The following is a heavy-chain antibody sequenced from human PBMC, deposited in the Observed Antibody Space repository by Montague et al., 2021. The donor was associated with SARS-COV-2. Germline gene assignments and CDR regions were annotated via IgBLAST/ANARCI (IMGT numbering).Heavy chain of an antibody. J-gene: IGHJ4*02. CDR3: VGDPGDPDTFDY. CDR1: GFTYSKYG. Sequence: SRRLSCAASGFTYSKYGVHWVRQAPGKGLEWVASIWNDGGKKYHADSVKGRFTISRDNSNNMLYLQMDSLRAEDAAVYYCVGDPGDPDTFDYWGQGTQVTVSS. CDR2: IWNDGGKK. D-gene: IGHD7-27*01. V-gene: IGHV3-33*01.